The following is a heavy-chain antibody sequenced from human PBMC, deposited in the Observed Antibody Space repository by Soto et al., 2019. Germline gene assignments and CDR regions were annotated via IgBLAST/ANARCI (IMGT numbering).Heavy chain of an antibody. J-gene: IGHJ4*02. D-gene: IGHD3-9*01. Sequence: GGSLRLSCAASGFTFSDYYMSWIRQAPGKGLEWVSYISSSGSTIYYADSVKGRFTISRDNAKNSLYLQMNSLRAEDTAVYYCEATYYDILTGYNTGDYWGQGTLVTVSS. CDR2: ISSSGSTI. CDR3: EATYYDILTGYNTGDY. V-gene: IGHV3-11*01. CDR1: GFTFSDYY.